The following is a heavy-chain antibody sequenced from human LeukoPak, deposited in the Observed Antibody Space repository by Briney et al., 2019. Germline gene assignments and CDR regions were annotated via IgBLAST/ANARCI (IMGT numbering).Heavy chain of an antibody. CDR1: GGSISSYY. CDR2: IYYSGST. V-gene: IGHV4-59*12. Sequence: SETLSLTCTVSGGSISSYYWSWIRQPPGKGLEWIGYIYYSGSTNYNPSLSSRVTMSVDTSKNQFSLKLSSVTAADTAMYYCARALGYFGSGGEAWGQGTLVTVSS. J-gene: IGHJ5*02. CDR3: ARALGYFGSGGEA. D-gene: IGHD3-10*01.